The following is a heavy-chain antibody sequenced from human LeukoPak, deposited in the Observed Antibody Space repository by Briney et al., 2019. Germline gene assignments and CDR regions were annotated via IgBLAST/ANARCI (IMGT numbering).Heavy chain of an antibody. CDR1: GFTFSSYW. D-gene: IGHD3-22*01. V-gene: IGHV3-74*01. Sequence: GGSLRLSCAASGFTFSSYWMHWVRQAPGKGLVWVSRINSDGSSTSYADSVKGRFTISRDNAKNTLYLQMNSLRAEDTAVYYCARAPMWDMVRGVALYDSSGYGSAFDIWGQGTMVTVSS. J-gene: IGHJ3*02. CDR2: INSDGSST. CDR3: ARAPMWDMVRGVALYDSSGYGSAFDI.